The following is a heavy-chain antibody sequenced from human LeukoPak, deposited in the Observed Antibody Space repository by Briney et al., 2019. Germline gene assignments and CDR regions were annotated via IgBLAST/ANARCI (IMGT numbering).Heavy chain of an antibody. D-gene: IGHD4-23*01. J-gene: IGHJ4*02. CDR1: GGSISSSSYY. Sequence: PSETLSLTCTVSGGSISSSSYYWGWIRQPPGKGLEWTGSIYYSGRTYYNPSLKSRVIISVDTSKNQFSLKLTSVTAADTAVYYCASRPNYGGNPLDYWGQGTLVTVSS. CDR3: ASRPNYGGNPLDY. V-gene: IGHV4-39*01. CDR2: IYYSGRT.